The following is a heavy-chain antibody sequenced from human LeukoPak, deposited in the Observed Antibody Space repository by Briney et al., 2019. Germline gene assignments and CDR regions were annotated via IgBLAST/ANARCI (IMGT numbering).Heavy chain of an antibody. J-gene: IGHJ4*02. CDR1: GGSISSYY. CDR3: ARDSSGYRRGSFDY. D-gene: IGHD3-22*01. CDR2: IYYSGST. V-gene: IGHV4-59*01. Sequence: SETLSLTCTVSGGSISSYYWSWIRQPPGKGLEWIGYIYYSGSTNYNPSLRSRVTISVDTSNNQFSLKLSSVTAADTAVYYCARDSSGYRRGSFDYWGQGTLVTVSS.